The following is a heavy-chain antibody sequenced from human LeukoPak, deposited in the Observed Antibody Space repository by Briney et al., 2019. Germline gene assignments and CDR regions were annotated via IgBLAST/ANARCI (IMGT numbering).Heavy chain of an antibody. CDR2: INPNSGGT. D-gene: IGHD3-10*01. J-gene: IGHJ3*02. CDR1: GYTFTGYY. CDR3: ARDAGSGSQLADAFDI. V-gene: IGHV1-2*02. Sequence: ASVKVSCKASGYTFTGYYMHWVRQAPGQGLEWMGWINPNSGGTNYAQKFQGRVTMTGDTSISTAYMELSRLRSDDTAVYYCARDAGSGSQLADAFDIWGQGTMATVSS.